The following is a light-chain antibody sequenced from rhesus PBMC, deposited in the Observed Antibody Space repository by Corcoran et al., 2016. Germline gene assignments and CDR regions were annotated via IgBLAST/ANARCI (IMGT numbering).Light chain of an antibody. V-gene: IGKV1-22*01. J-gene: IGKJ4*01. CDR3: QQYSSRPLT. Sequence: DIQMTQSPSSLSASVGDTVTITCRASQSVSSWLAWYQQKPGKAPKLLIYQASNLQSGVPSRFSGSGSGTDFTLTYSSLQSEDFATYYCQQYSSRPLTFGGGTKVELK. CDR2: QAS. CDR1: QSVSSW.